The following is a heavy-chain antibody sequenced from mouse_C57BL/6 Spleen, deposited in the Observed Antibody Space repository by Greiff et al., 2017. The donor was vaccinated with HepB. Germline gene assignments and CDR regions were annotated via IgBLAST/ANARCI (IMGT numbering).Heavy chain of an antibody. CDR1: GYTFTSYT. CDR2: INPSSGYT. V-gene: IGHV1-4*01. J-gene: IGHJ3*01. Sequence: VKLQESGAELARPGASVKMSCKASGYTFTSYTMHWVKQRPGQGLEWIGYINPSSGYTKYNQKFKDKATLTADKSSSTAYMQLSSLTSEDSAVYYCASDSRGFAYWGQGTLVTVSA. D-gene: IGHD2-13*01. CDR3: ASDSRGFAY.